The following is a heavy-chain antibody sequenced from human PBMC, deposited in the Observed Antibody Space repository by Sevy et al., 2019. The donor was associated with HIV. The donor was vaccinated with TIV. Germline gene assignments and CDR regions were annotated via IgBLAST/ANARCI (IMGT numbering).Heavy chain of an antibody. CDR1: GFTFSSYA. D-gene: IGHD1-20*01. J-gene: IGHJ4*02. CDR3: AKRYNWNDACFDY. V-gene: IGHV3-23*01. Sequence: GGSPRLSCAASGFTFSSYAMSWVRQAPGKGLEWVSAISGSGGSTYYADSVKGRFTISRDNSKNTLYLQMNSLRAEDTAVYYCAKRYNWNDACFDYWGQGTLVTVSS. CDR2: ISGSGGST.